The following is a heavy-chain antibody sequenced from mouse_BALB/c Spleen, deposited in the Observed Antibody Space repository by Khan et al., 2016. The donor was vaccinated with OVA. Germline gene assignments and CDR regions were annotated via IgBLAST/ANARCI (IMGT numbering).Heavy chain of an antibody. CDR1: GYTFTNYG. CDR2: INTYSGEP. CDR3: ARSNSYWYFDV. V-gene: IGHV9-3-1*01. J-gene: IGHJ1*01. D-gene: IGHD4-1*02. Sequence: QIQLVQSGPELKKPGETVKISCKASGYTFTNYGTNWVKQAPGKGLKWMGWINTYSGEPTYADDFKGRSAFSLETSASNAYLQIKHLKNEDTATYFCARSNSYWYFDVWGAGTTVTVSS.